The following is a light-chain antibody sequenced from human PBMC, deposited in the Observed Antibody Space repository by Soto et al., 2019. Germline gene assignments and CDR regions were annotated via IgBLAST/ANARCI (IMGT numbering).Light chain of an antibody. J-gene: IGLJ1*01. Sequence: LAQPASVSGSPGQSITISCTGTSSDVGGYKYVSWYQQHPGKAPKLMIYAVSNRPSGVSNRFSGSKSGNTASLTISGLQAEDEADYYCTSYTSGSTLYVFGIGTKV. CDR1: SSDVGGYKY. V-gene: IGLV2-14*01. CDR2: AVS. CDR3: TSYTSGSTLYV.